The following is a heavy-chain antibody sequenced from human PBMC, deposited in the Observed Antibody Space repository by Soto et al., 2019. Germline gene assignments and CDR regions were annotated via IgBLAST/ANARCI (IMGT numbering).Heavy chain of an antibody. V-gene: IGHV3-15*07. CDR3: TTDPPVPAAMTDY. CDR1: SVSNAW. Sequence: SVSNAWMNWVRQAPGKGLEWVGRIKSKTDGGTTDYAAPVKGRFTISRDDSKNTLYLHMNSLKTEDTAVYYCTTDPPVPAAMTDYWGQGTLVTVSS. D-gene: IGHD2-2*01. CDR2: IKSKTDGGTT. J-gene: IGHJ4*02.